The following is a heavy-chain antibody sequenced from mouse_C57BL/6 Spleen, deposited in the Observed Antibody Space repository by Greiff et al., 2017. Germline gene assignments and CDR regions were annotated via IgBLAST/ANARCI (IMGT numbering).Heavy chain of an antibody. D-gene: IGHD4-1*01. Sequence: QLVESGGGLVKPGGSLKLSCAASGFPFSTYAMSWVRQTPEKRLEWVATISDGGTYPYYPDNVKGRFTISRDNAKNNLYLQMSHLKSEDTAMYYCARGNWAFDYWGQGTTLTVAS. CDR2: ISDGGTYP. CDR3: ARGNWAFDY. J-gene: IGHJ2*01. CDR1: GFPFSTYA. V-gene: IGHV5-4*01.